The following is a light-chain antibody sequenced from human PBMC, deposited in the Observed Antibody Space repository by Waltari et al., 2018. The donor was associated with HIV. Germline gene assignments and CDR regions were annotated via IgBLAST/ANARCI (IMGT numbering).Light chain of an antibody. Sequence: QPVLTQWPSAAASLGASVKLTCTLSSGHSDYAIAWHKQYPEKGPRYLMRLNKDGSHDKVDGIPDLSSASSAGAERYRIIASRQSGDEAYYYCQSGDTGVIMFGGGTNLTVL. J-gene: IGLJ3*02. CDR3: QSGDTGVIM. V-gene: IGLV4-69*01. CDR1: SGHSDYA. CDR2: LNKDGSH.